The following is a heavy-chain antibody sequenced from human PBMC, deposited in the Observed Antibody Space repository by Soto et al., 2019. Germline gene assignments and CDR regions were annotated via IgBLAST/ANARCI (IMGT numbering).Heavy chain of an antibody. J-gene: IGHJ4*02. Sequence: QVQLVQSGAEVKKPGASVKVSCKASGYTFTGYYMHWVRQAPGQGLEWMGWINPNSGGTNYAQKFQGWVTMTRDTSISTAYMELSRLRSDDTAVYYCARAKKDYDILTGYLGFDYWGQGTLVTVSS. D-gene: IGHD3-9*01. CDR2: INPNSGGT. CDR3: ARAKKDYDILTGYLGFDY. V-gene: IGHV1-2*04. CDR1: GYTFTGYY.